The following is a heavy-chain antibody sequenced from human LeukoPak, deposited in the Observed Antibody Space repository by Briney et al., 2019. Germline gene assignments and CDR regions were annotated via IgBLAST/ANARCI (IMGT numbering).Heavy chain of an antibody. Sequence: GSLRLSCAASGFTFSNALMSWVRQAPGKGLELVGRIKSKTDGGTTDYAAPVKGRFTISRDDSKNTLYLQMNSLKTEDTAVYYCTTGGRSGYGTLNWGQGTLVTVSS. CDR3: TTGGRSGYGTLN. D-gene: IGHD1-1*01. CDR2: IKSKTDGGTT. J-gene: IGHJ4*02. V-gene: IGHV3-15*01. CDR1: GFTFSNAL.